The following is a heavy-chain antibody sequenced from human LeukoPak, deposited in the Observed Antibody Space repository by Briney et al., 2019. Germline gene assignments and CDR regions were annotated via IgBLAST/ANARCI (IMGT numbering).Heavy chain of an antibody. CDR2: IYHSGST. J-gene: IGHJ4*02. CDR1: GGSFSGYY. CDR3: AGQELAGRVDY. Sequence: SETLSLTCAVYGGSFSGYYWSWIRQPPGKGLEWIGSIYHSGSTYYNPSLKSRVTISVDTSKNQFSLRLSSVTAADTAVYYCAGQELAGRVDYWGQGTLVTVSS. D-gene: IGHD6-19*01. V-gene: IGHV4-34*01.